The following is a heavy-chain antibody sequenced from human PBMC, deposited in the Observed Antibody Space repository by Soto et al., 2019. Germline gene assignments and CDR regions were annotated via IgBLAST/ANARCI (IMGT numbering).Heavy chain of an antibody. CDR2: INHSGST. D-gene: IGHD3-22*01. J-gene: IGHJ4*02. CDR1: GGSFSGYY. Sequence: SETLSLTCAVYGGSFSGYYWSWIRQPPGKGLKWIGEINHSGSTNYNPSLKSRVTISVDTSKNQFSLKLSSVTAADTAVYYCAIGSYYYDSSGYYHYWGQGTLVTVSA. V-gene: IGHV4-34*01. CDR3: AIGSYYYDSSGYYHY.